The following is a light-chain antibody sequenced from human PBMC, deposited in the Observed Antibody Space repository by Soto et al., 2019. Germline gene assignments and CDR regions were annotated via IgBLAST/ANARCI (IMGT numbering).Light chain of an antibody. J-gene: IGKJ1*01. Sequence: DIQMTQSPSTLSASVGDRVTITCRASQSISSWLAWYQQKPGKAPKLLIYKASSLESVVPSRFSGSGSGTEFTLTISSLQPDDFATYYCQQYIDYPWTFGQGTKVEI. CDR3: QQYIDYPWT. CDR1: QSISSW. CDR2: KAS. V-gene: IGKV1-5*03.